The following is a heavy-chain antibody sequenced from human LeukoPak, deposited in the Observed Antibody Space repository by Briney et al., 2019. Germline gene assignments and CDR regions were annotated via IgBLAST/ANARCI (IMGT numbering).Heavy chain of an antibody. Sequence: GGSLRLSCAASGFTFSSYSMNWVRQAPGKGLEWVSSISSSSSYIYYADSVKGRFTISRDNAKNSLYLQMNSLRAEDTAVYYCAKSTGGDGYNLFDYWGQGTLVTVSS. CDR2: ISSSSSYI. CDR1: GFTFSSYS. V-gene: IGHV3-21*01. CDR3: AKSTGGDGYNLFDY. D-gene: IGHD5-24*01. J-gene: IGHJ4*02.